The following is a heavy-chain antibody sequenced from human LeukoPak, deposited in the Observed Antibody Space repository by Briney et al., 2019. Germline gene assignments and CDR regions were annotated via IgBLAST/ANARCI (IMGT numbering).Heavy chain of an antibody. J-gene: IGHJ6*03. V-gene: IGHV3-23*01. CDR2: ISGSGGST. D-gene: IGHD5-12*01. Sequence: PGGSLRLSCAASGFTFSSYAMSWVRQAPGKGLEWVSAISGSGGSTYYADSVKGRFTISRDNSKNTLYLQMNSLRAEDTAVYYCAKGGIVATALYYYYYMDVWGKGTTVTVSS. CDR1: GFTFSSYA. CDR3: AKGGIVATALYYYYYMDV.